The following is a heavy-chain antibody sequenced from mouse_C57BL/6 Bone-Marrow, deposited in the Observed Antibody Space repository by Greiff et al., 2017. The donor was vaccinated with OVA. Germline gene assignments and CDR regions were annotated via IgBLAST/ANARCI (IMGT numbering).Heavy chain of an antibody. CDR2: IFPGSGST. D-gene: IGHD1-1*01. J-gene: IGHJ3*01. Sequence: VQRVESGPELVKPGASVKISCKASGYTFTDYYINWVKQRPGQGLEWIGWIFPGSGSTYYNEKFKGKATLTVDKSSSTAYMLLSSLTSEDSAVYFCARWDTTVEETWFAYWGQGTLVTVSA. V-gene: IGHV1-75*01. CDR3: ARWDTTVEETWFAY. CDR1: GYTFTDYY.